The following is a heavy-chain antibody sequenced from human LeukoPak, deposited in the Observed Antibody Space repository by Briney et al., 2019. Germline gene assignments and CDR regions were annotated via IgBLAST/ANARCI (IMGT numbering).Heavy chain of an antibody. Sequence: GGSLRLSCAASGFTVSLYYMTWVRQAPGKGLEWVSVIYSGGPTYYADSVKGRFTISRDNSKNTVYLQMNSLRGEDTAVYFCARGWVVATGGFDMWGQGTMLTVSS. CDR3: ARGWVVATGGFDM. CDR2: IYSGGPT. D-gene: IGHD2-8*02. CDR1: GFTVSLYY. V-gene: IGHV3-53*01. J-gene: IGHJ3*02.